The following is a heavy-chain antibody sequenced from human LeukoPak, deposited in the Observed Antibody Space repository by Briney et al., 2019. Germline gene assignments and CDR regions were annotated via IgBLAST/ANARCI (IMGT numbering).Heavy chain of an antibody. D-gene: IGHD3-10*01. V-gene: IGHV3-48*03. CDR3: AKDLWFGELLPQALDY. CDR1: EFTFSSYE. Sequence: PGGSLRLSCTVSEFTFSSYEMNWVRQAPGKGLEWVSYISSSGSTIYYADSVKGRFTISRDNAKNSLYLQMNSLRAEDTAVYYCAKDLWFGELLPQALDYWGQGTLVTVSS. CDR2: ISSSGSTI. J-gene: IGHJ4*02.